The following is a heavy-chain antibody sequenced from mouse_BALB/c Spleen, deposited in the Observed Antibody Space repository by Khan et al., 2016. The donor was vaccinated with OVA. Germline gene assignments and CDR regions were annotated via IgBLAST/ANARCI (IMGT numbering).Heavy chain of an antibody. CDR3: ARDYGRSFWFAH. CDR1: GYSFTNYI. D-gene: IGHD1-1*01. CDR2: INPYNDGA. V-gene: IGHV1S136*01. J-gene: IGHJ3*01. Sequence: EVQLQESGPELVKPGASVKISCQASGYSFTNYIIHWVKQKPGQGLEWIGYINPYNDGAKYNEKFKGKATLTSDKSSSTAYMELSGLTFEDSAVYYCARDYGRSFWFAHWGQGTLVTVSA.